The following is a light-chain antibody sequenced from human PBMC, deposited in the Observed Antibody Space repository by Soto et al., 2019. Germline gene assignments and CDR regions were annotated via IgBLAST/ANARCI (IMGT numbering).Light chain of an antibody. CDR1: TSDVGTYKF. CDR2: EVS. J-gene: IGLJ2*01. V-gene: IGLV2-23*02. Sequence: QSALTQPASVSGSPGQSITISCTGTTSDVGTYKFVSWYQQHPGIAPKLMIYEVSERPSGVSNRFSGSKSGNTASLTISGLQAEDEADYYRCSHAGSHVIFGGGTKLTVL. CDR3: CSHAGSHVI.